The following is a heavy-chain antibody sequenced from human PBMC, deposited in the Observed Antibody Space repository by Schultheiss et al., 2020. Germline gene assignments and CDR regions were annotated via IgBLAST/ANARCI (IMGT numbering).Heavy chain of an antibody. D-gene: IGHD3-10*01. CDR1: GFTFSSYA. J-gene: IGHJ4*02. Sequence: GGSLRLSCAASGFTFSSYAMSWVRQAPGKGLEWVSAISGSGGSTYYADSVKGRFTISRDNAKNSLNLQMNSLRAEDTAVYYCASGGADVGYWGQGTLVTVSS. CDR2: ISGSGGST. V-gene: IGHV3-23*01. CDR3: ASGGADVGY.